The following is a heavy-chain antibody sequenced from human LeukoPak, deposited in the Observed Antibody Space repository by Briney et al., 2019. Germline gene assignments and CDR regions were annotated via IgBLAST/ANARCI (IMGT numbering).Heavy chain of an antibody. CDR2: MSYDGSSK. CDR3: ARDDDYSNCEVDY. CDR1: GFTFSSYG. V-gene: IGHV3-30*03. J-gene: IGHJ4*02. D-gene: IGHD4-11*01. Sequence: GRSLRLSCAASGFTFSSYGMHWVRQAPGKGLEWVAGMSYDGSSKYYADSVKGRFAISRDNSKNTLFLQMNSLRAEDAAVYYCARDDDYSNCEVDYWGQGTLVTVSS.